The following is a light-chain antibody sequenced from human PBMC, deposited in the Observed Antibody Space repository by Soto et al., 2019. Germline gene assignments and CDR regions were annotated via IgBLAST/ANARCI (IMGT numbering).Light chain of an antibody. CDR3: SSYTGSSTLV. CDR2: DVN. Sequence: QSVLTQPASVSVSPGQSITISCTGTSSDVGGYDYVSWSQQLPGKAPKLLIYDVNTRPSGVSHRFSGSKSGNTASLTISGLQAEDEADYYCSSYTGSSTLVFGNGTKVTV. V-gene: IGLV2-14*01. J-gene: IGLJ1*01. CDR1: SSDVGGYDY.